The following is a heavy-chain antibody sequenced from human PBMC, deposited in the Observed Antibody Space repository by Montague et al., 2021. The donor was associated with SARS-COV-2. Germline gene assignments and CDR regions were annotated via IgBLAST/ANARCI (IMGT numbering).Heavy chain of an antibody. J-gene: IGHJ6*02. D-gene: IGHD3-9*01. CDR1: GGSISSYS. Sequence: SETLSLTCTVSGGSISSYSWSWIRQPPGKGLEWIGSIFYSGSTNYNPSLKSRVTISVDTSKKQFSLKLSSVTAADTAVYYCARLGLGRYDILTGYYQSGMDVWGQGTTVTVSS. V-gene: IGHV4-59*08. CDR3: ARLGLGRYDILTGYYQSGMDV. CDR2: IFYSGST.